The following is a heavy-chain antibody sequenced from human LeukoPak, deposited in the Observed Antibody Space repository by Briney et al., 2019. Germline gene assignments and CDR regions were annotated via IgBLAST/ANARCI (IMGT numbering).Heavy chain of an antibody. D-gene: IGHD3-16*01. J-gene: IGHJ6*03. Sequence: PSETLSLTCTVSGGSIRGYYWSWVRQPPGKGLEWIAYIYYSGSTNYNPSLKSRVTISLDTSKNQSSLKLSSVTAADTAVYYCAVGATHYYMDVWGKGTTVTVSS. CDR2: IYYSGST. CDR3: AVGATHYYMDV. CDR1: GGSIRGYY. V-gene: IGHV4-59*08.